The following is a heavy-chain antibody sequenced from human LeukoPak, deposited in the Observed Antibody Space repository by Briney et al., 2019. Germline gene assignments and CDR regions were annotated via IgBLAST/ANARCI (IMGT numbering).Heavy chain of an antibody. V-gene: IGHV4-61*02. CDR1: GGSISSGSYY. Sequence: PSETLSLTCTVSGGSISSGSYYWSWIRQPAGKGLEWIGRIYTSGSTNYNPSLKSRVTISVDTSKNQFSLKLSSVTAADTAVYYCARVGLGPSMAARALYRTYYYYMDVWGKGTTVTVSS. CDR3: ARVGLGPSMAARALYRTYYYYMDV. CDR2: IYTSGST. D-gene: IGHD6-6*01. J-gene: IGHJ6*03.